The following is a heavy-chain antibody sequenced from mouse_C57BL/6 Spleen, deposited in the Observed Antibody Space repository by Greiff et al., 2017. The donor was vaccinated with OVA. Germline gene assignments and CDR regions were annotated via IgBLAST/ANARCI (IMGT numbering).Heavy chain of an antibody. Sequence: EVKVVESGGGLVQPGGSMKLSCAASGFTFSDAWMDWVRQSPEKGLEWVAEIRNKANNHATYYAESVKGRFTISRDDSKSSVYLQMNSLRAEDTGIYYCTTPALYYSSSYNYYAMGYWGQGASVTVSS. CDR1: GFTFSDAW. CDR2: IRNKANNHAT. CDR3: TTPALYYSSSYNYYAMGY. V-gene: IGHV6-6*01. J-gene: IGHJ4*01. D-gene: IGHD1-1*01.